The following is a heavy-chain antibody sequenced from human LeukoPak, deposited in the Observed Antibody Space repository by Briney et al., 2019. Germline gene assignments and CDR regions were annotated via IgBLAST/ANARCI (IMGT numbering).Heavy chain of an antibody. CDR3: ARKNGLDY. CDR2: IKQDGSEK. Sequence: GGSLRLSCAASGFTFSIYAMNWVRQAPGKGLEWVANIKQDGSEKYYVDSVKGRFTISRDNAKNSLYLQMNNLRAEDTAVYYCARKNGLDYWGQGTLVTVSS. V-gene: IGHV3-7*01. CDR1: GFTFSIYA. J-gene: IGHJ4*02.